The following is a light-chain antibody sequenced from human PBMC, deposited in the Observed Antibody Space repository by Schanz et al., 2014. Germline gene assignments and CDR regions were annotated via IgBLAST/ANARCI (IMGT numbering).Light chain of an antibody. CDR2: DVS. J-gene: IGLJ2*01. CDR1: SSDVGNYNL. CDR3: SSYRSSKTVV. Sequence: QSALTQPASVSGSPGESITISCTGTSSDVGNYNLVSWYQQDAGKAPKLMIYDVSNRPSGVSNRFSGSKSGNTASLTISGLQAEDEADYYCSSYRSSKTVVFGGGTKLTVL. V-gene: IGLV2-14*02.